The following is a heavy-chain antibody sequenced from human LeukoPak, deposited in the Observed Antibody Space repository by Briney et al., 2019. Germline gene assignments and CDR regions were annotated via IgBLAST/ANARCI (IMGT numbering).Heavy chain of an antibody. CDR3: ARMVVAASYDAFDI. V-gene: IGHV3-7*01. D-gene: IGHD2-15*01. CDR2: INQDGSER. CDR1: GFTFSSHW. Sequence: GGSLRLSCAASGFTFSSHWMTWVRQAPGKGLEWVASINQDGSERYYVDSVKGRFTISRDNAKNSLYLQMNSLRAEDTAMYYCARMVVAASYDAFDIWGQGTMVTVSS. J-gene: IGHJ3*02.